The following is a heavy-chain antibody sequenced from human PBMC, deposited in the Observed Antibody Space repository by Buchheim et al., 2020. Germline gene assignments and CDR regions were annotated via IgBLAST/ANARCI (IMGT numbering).Heavy chain of an antibody. CDR2: ISSSSSYI. Sequence: EVQLVESGGGLVKPGGSLRLSCAASGFTFSSYSMNWVRQAPGKGLEWVSSISSSSSYIYYADPVKGRFTISRDNAKKSLYLQMNSLRAEDTAVYYCARDSIQWLSYGMDVWGQGTT. D-gene: IGHD6-19*01. CDR1: GFTFSSYS. J-gene: IGHJ6*02. V-gene: IGHV3-21*01. CDR3: ARDSIQWLSYGMDV.